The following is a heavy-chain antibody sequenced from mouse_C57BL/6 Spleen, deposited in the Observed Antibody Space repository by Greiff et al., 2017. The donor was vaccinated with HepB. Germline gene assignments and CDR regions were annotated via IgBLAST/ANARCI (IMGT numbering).Heavy chain of an antibody. Sequence: DVKVEESGGGLVKPGGSLKLSCAASGFTFSSYAMSWVSQTPEKRLEWVATINDGGSYTYYPDNVKGRFTISRDHAKNNLYLQMSHLKSEDTAMYYCARDSAGTYFDYWGQGTTLTVSS. CDR2: INDGGSYT. CDR3: ARDSAGTYFDY. CDR1: GFTFSSYA. J-gene: IGHJ2*01. D-gene: IGHD4-1*01. V-gene: IGHV5-4*01.